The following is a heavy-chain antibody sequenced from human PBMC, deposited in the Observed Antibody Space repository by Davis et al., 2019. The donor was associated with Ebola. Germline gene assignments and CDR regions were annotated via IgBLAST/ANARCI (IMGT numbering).Heavy chain of an antibody. Sequence: GESLKIPRPVSGFTFRNYAMTWVRQAPGKGLEWVSTISGSGGSTNYADSVKGRFTISRDNSRNTLYLHMNSLRAEDTAVYYCAKDRSFFNFRQNNYYYGMDVWGQGTTVTVSS. J-gene: IGHJ6*02. CDR1: GFTFRNYA. CDR3: AKDRSFFNFRQNNYYYGMDV. CDR2: ISGSGGST. V-gene: IGHV3-23*01. D-gene: IGHD2/OR15-2a*01.